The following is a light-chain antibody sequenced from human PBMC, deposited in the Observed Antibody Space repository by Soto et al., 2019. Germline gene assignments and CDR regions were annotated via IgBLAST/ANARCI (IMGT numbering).Light chain of an antibody. CDR1: SSNIGNNY. J-gene: IGLJ1*01. CDR3: AVWDDSLGGSYI. Sequence: QSVLTQAPSASGTPGQMVTISCSGSSSNIGNNYVSWYQLLPGTAPKLLIYSHNQRPSGVPDRFSGSKSGTSASLAINGLRSEDEADYYCAVWDDSLGGSYIFGTGTKVTVL. CDR2: SHN. V-gene: IGLV1-47*02.